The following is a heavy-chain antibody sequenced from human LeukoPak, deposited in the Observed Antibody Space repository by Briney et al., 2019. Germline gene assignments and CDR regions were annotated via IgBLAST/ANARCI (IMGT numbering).Heavy chain of an antibody. J-gene: IGHJ3*02. V-gene: IGHV4-61*01. Sequence: SETLSLTCTVSGGSVSSGSYYWSWIRQPPGKGLEWIGYIYCSGSTDYNPPLKSRVTISVDTSNNQFSLRLSSVTAADTAVYYCARAPTTYYYDSSGYSADAFDIWGQGTMVTVSS. CDR3: ARAPTTYYYDSSGYSADAFDI. D-gene: IGHD3-22*01. CDR2: IYCSGST. CDR1: GGSVSSGSYY.